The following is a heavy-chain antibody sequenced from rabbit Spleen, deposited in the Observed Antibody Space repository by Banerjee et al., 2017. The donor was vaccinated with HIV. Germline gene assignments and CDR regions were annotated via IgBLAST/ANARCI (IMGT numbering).Heavy chain of an antibody. CDR1: GFSFSSSYY. CDR2: IDGGSSGTT. Sequence: QSLEESGGDLVKPGASPTLTCTASGFSFSSSYYMCWVRQAPGKGLEWIACIDGGSSGTTYYASWAKGRFTISKTSSTTVTLQMTSLTAADTATYFCARRLQSSSSGYSWDLWGQGTLVTVS. J-gene: IGHJ3*01. V-gene: IGHV1S40*01. CDR3: ARRLQSSSSGYSWDL. D-gene: IGHD1-1*01.